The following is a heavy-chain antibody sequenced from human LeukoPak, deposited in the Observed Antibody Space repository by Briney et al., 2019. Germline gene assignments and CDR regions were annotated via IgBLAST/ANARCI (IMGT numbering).Heavy chain of an antibody. Sequence: PGGSLRLSYAASGFTFSTYWMHWVRQTPGEGLVWVSRINEHGSITDYADSVRDRFTISRDNAKNTLYLHMNSLRAEDTAMYYCARDVAGAGSHWGHGTLVTVSS. D-gene: IGHD6-19*01. CDR2: INEHGSIT. J-gene: IGHJ4*01. CDR3: ARDVAGAGSH. CDR1: GFTFSTYW. V-gene: IGHV3-74*01.